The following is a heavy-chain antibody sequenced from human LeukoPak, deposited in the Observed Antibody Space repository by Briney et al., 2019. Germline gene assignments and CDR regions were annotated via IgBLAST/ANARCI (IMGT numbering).Heavy chain of an antibody. CDR2: INPSGGST. CDR3: ARVPTRVGYFDY. Sequence: GASVKVSCKASGYTFTSYYMHWVRQAPGQGLEWMGIINPSGGSTSYAQKFQGRVTMTRDTSTSTVYMELSSLRSEDTAVYYCARVPTRVGYFDYWGQGTLVTASS. J-gene: IGHJ4*02. D-gene: IGHD3-10*02. CDR1: GYTFTSYY. V-gene: IGHV1-46*01.